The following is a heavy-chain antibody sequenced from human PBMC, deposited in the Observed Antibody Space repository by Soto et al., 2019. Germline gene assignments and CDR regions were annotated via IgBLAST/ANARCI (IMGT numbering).Heavy chain of an antibody. CDR3: ARLGGSSWFDP. Sequence: SETLSLTCTVSGGSISSYYWSWIRQPPGKGLEWIGYIYYSGSTNYNPSLKSRVTISVDTSKNQFSLKLSSVTAADTAVYYCARLGGSSWFDPWGQGTLVTVSS. J-gene: IGHJ5*02. CDR1: GGSISSYY. CDR2: IYYSGST. V-gene: IGHV4-59*08. D-gene: IGHD6-13*01.